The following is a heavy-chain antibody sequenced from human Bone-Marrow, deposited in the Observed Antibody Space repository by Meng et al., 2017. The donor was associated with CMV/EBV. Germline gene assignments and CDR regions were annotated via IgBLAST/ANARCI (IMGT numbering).Heavy chain of an antibody. CDR1: GFTFSSYG. CDR3: ASVYYDFWSGYFDY. V-gene: IGHV3-30*02. D-gene: IGHD3-3*01. Sequence: GGPLRLSCAASGFTFSSYGMHWVRQAPGKGLEWVAFIRYDGSNKYYADSVKGRFTISRDNSKNTLYLQMNTLRAEDTAVYYCASVYYDFWSGYFDYWGQGTLVTVSS. CDR2: IRYDGSNK. J-gene: IGHJ4*02.